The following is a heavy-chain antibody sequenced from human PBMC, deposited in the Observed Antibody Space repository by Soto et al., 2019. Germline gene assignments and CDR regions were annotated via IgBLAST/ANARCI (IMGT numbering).Heavy chain of an antibody. CDR1: GYTFTSYA. J-gene: IGHJ4*02. D-gene: IGHD6-19*01. V-gene: IGHV1-3*01. CDR2: INAGNGNT. Sequence: QVPLVQSGAEVKKPGASVKVSCKASGYTFTSYAMHWVRQAPGQRLEWMGWINAGNGNTKYSQKFQGRVTITRDTSASTAYMELSSLRSEDTAVYYCARGPQIGIAMAGTDYFDYWGQGTLVTVSS. CDR3: ARGPQIGIAMAGTDYFDY.